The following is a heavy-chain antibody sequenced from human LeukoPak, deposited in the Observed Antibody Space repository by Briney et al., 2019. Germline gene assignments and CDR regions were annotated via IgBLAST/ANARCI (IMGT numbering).Heavy chain of an antibody. Sequence: GGSLRLSCEASGFTVSSNYMSWVRQAPGKGLEWVSVIYSGGSTYYADSVKGRFTISRDNSKNTLYLQMNSLRAEDTAVYYCARDPAEYSSSALAYPWGQGTLVTVSS. CDR3: ARDPAEYSSSALAYP. CDR2: IYSGGST. J-gene: IGHJ5*02. D-gene: IGHD6-6*01. CDR1: GFTVSSNY. V-gene: IGHV3-53*01.